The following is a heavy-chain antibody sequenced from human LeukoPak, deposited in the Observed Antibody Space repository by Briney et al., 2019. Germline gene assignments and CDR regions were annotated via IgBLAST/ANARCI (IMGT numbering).Heavy chain of an antibody. CDR3: AREMPYFDY. Sequence: GGSLRLSCAASGFTFSSHSMNWVRQAPGKGLEWVSYVSSSSSTIYYADSVKGRFTISRDNAKNSLYLQMNSLRAEDTAVYYCAREMPYFDYWGQGTLVTVSS. D-gene: IGHD2-2*01. V-gene: IGHV3-48*01. J-gene: IGHJ4*02. CDR1: GFTFSSHS. CDR2: VSSSSSTI.